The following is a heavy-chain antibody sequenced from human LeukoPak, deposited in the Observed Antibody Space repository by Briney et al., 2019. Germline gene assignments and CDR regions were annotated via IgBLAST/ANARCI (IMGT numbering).Heavy chain of an antibody. J-gene: IGHJ4*02. CDR2: ISSGGSTI. CDR1: GSIFSSNS. CDR3: ARVIVFMSTGPHLDY. D-gene: IGHD3-16*01. V-gene: IGHV3-48*01. Sequence: PGGSLRLSCAASGSIFSSNSMNWVRQAPGKGLEWVSYISSGGSTIYYADSVKGRFTISRDNAKNSLYLQMNSLRVEDTAVYYCARVIVFMSTGPHLDYWGQGTLAIVSS.